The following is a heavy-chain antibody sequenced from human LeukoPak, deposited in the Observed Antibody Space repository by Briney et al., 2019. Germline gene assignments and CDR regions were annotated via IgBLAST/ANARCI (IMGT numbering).Heavy chain of an antibody. Sequence: ASVKVSCKASGYTFTGYYMHWVRQAPGQGLEWMGIINPSGGSTSYAQKFQGRVTMTRDMSTSTVYMELSSLRSEDTAVYYCARDGFTMVRGVKNAFDPWGQGTLVTVSS. CDR1: GYTFTGYY. V-gene: IGHV1-46*01. CDR3: ARDGFTMVRGVKNAFDP. CDR2: INPSGGST. J-gene: IGHJ5*02. D-gene: IGHD3-10*01.